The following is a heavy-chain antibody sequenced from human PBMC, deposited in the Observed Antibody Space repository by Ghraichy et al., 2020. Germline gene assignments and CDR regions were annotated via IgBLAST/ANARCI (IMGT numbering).Heavy chain of an antibody. CDR3: ARDRSYYGMVV. V-gene: IGHV3-21*01. CDR2: ITSSSSYI. J-gene: IGHJ6*02. Sequence: GGSLRLSCAASGFTFSIYSMNWVRQAPGRGLEWVSSITSSSSYIYYADSVKGRFTISRDNAKNSLYLQMDSLRADDTAVYYCARDRSYYGMVVWGQGTTVPVSS. CDR1: GFTFSIYS.